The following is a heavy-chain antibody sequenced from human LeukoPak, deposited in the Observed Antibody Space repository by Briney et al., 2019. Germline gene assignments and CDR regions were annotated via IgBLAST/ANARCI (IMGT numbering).Heavy chain of an antibody. CDR3: SRDRWHCVVNCDSVYYYSLDV. V-gene: IGHV1-3*01. Sequence: ASVKISCKASGYIFTNYAVQWVRQAPGQSLEWLGWINPGNGDTRYSQKFQGRVTMSIDTSATTAYMELDSLTAEDTAIYYCSRDRWHCVVNCDSVYYYSLDVWGQGTTVTVFS. CDR1: GYIFTNYA. J-gene: IGHJ6*02. D-gene: IGHD4/OR15-4a*01. CDR2: INPGNGDT.